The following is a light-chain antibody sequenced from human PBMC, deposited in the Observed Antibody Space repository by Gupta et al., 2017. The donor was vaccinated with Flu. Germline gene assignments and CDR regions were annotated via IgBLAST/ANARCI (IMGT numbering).Light chain of an antibody. CDR3: QAWHSSTWV. V-gene: IGLV3-1*01. J-gene: IGLJ3*02. CDR2: QNN. CDR1: KLGHKY. Sequence: SPGQTASITCSGDKLGHKYACWYQQKPGQSPVLVIYQNNKRPSGIPERFSGSNSGNTATLTISGTQAMDEADYYCQAWHSSTWVFGGGTKLTVL.